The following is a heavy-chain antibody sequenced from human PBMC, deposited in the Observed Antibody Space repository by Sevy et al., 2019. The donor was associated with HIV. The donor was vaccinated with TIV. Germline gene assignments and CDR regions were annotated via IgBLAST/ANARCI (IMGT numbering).Heavy chain of an antibody. D-gene: IGHD3-3*01. Sequence: GGCLRLSCAASGFTFSNYAMNCVRQTPGKGLEWVSSISGSGDNTYYADSVKGRFTISRDISYNTVTLQMSSLRAEDPAVYYCAKNETLWSGYLAMDVWGQGTLVTVSS. CDR1: GFTFSNYA. CDR3: AKNETLWSGYLAMDV. J-gene: IGHJ6*02. CDR2: ISGSGDNT. V-gene: IGHV3-23*01.